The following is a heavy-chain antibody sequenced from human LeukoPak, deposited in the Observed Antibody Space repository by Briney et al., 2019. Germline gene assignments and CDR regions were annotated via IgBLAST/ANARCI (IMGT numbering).Heavy chain of an antibody. CDR2: INSDASST. CDR1: GFXFSNYW. V-gene: IGHV3-74*01. D-gene: IGHD1-26*01. CDR3: ALIVGAADVDY. J-gene: IGHJ4*02. Sequence: GGSLRLSCAASGFXFSNYWIHWVRQAPGKGLVWVSRINSDASSTRYADSVKGRFTISRDNAKNTLYLQMNSLRAEDTAVYYCALIVGAADVDYWGQGTLVTVSS.